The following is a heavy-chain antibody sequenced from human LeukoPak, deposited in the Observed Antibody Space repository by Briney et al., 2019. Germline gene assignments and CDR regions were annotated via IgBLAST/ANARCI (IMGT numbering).Heavy chain of an antibody. V-gene: IGHV3-49*03. J-gene: IGHJ6*04. CDR2: ICSKAYGGTT. CDR3: NTPDKPLGYCSGGSCSLGCC. CDR1: GFTFGDYA. Sequence: GGSLRLSFTACGFTFGDYAISGLRPAPGRGVAWVGFICSKAYGGTTEYAASVKGIFTISRDDSKSIAYVQMNSLKTEDTAVYYCNTPDKPLGYCSGGSCSLGCCWGKGTTVTISS. D-gene: IGHD2-15*01.